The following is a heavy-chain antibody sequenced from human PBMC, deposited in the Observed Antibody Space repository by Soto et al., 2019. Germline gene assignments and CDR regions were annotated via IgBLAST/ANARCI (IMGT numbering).Heavy chain of an antibody. V-gene: IGHV1-18*01. CDR2: ISAYNGDT. J-gene: IGHJ3*02. CDR3: ASDRETTTTRRAFEI. Sequence: QVQLVQSGAEVKKPGASVKVSCKASGYTFSNYGIGWLRQAPGQGLEWLAWISAYNGDTKSAQKLQGRVTVTTDVSTSTAYMELRSLRSDDTAVYYSASDRETTTTRRAFEIWGQGTMVTVSS. D-gene: IGHD1-26*01. CDR1: GYTFSNYG.